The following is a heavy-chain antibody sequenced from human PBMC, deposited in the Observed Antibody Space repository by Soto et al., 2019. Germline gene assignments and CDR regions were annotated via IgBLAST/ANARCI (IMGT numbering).Heavy chain of an antibody. D-gene: IGHD2-2*01. CDR3: ARDLEGFVVVPAAMENDY. Sequence: PGGSLRLSCAASGFTFSSYAMHWVRQAPGKGLEWVAVISYDGSNKYYADSVKGRFTISRDNSKNTLYLQMNSLRAEDTAVYYCARDLEGFVVVPAAMENDYWGQGTLVTVSS. J-gene: IGHJ4*02. V-gene: IGHV3-30-3*01. CDR1: GFTFSSYA. CDR2: ISYDGSNK.